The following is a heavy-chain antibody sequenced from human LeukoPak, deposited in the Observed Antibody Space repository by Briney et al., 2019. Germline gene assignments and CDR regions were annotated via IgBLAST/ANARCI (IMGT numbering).Heavy chain of an antibody. V-gene: IGHV3-48*01. CDR2: ISGSSSTI. J-gene: IGHJ4*02. Sequence: GRSLRLSCAASGFTFSSNGMHWVRQAPGKGLEWVSYISGSSSTIYYADSVKGRFTISRDNAKNSLYLQMNSLRAEDTAVYYCARAPGYSSGWYYFDYWGQGILVTVSS. CDR3: ARAPGYSSGWYYFDY. CDR1: GFTFSSNG. D-gene: IGHD6-19*01.